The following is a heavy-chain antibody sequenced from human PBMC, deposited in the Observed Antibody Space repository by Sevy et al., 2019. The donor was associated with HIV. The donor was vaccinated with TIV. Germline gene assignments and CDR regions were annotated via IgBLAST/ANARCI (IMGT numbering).Heavy chain of an antibody. CDR2: IYSGGST. CDR1: GFTVSRNY. V-gene: IGHV3-53*01. CDR3: ARDVRYCSGGSCYNWFDP. D-gene: IGHD2-15*01. Sequence: GGSLRLSCAASGFTVSRNYMSWVRQAPGKGLEWVSVIYSGGSTYYADSVKGRFTISRDNSKNTLYLQMNSLRAEDTAVYYCARDVRYCSGGSCYNWFDPWGQGTLVTVSS. J-gene: IGHJ5*02.